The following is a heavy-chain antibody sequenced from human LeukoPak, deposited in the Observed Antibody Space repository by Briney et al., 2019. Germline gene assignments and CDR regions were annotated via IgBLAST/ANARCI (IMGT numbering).Heavy chain of an antibody. CDR1: GVSISSSSYY. Sequence: SETLSLTCTVSGVSISSSSYYWGWIRQPPGKGLEWIGSIYYSGSTYYNPSLKSRVTISVDTSKNQFSLKLSSVTAADTAVYYCASQGPFITVTRGLSFDYWGQGTLVTVSS. CDR2: IYYSGST. V-gene: IGHV4-39*01. J-gene: IGHJ4*02. CDR3: ASQGPFITVTRGLSFDY. D-gene: IGHD4-11*01.